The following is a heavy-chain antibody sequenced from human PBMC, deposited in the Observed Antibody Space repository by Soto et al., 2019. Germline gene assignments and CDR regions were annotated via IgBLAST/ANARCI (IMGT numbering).Heavy chain of an antibody. J-gene: IGHJ5*02. CDR3: AKDSTHSAIDP. CDR2: ISYDGRNK. CDR1: GFTFSSYG. V-gene: IGHV3-30*18. D-gene: IGHD2-15*01. Sequence: QVQLVESGGGVVQPGRPLRLSCAASGFTFSSYGMHWVRQAPGKELEWVAVISYDGRNKYYADSVKGRFTISRDNSKNTLYLQMNSLRAEDTDVYYCAKDSTHSAIDPWGQGTLVTVSS.